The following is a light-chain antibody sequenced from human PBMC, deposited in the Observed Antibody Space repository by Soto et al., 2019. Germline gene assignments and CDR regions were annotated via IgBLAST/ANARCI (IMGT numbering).Light chain of an antibody. CDR1: QTVSSH. CDR2: DAS. V-gene: IGKV3-15*01. J-gene: IGKJ5*01. CDR3: QQYNSWPPIT. Sequence: EVVMTQSPVTLSVSLGQRATLSCRASQTVSSHIAWYQQKPGQAPRLLIYDASTRATGIPDRFSGGGSGTEFTLTISSLQSEDFVVYYCQQYNSWPPITFGQGTRLEIK.